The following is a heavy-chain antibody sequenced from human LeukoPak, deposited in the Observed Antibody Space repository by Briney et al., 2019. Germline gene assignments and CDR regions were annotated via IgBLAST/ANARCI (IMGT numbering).Heavy chain of an antibody. CDR1: GFTLSSYA. D-gene: IGHD1-14*01. Sequence: GGSLRLSCAASGFTLSSYAMSWVRQAPGKGLEWVSAISGSGGGTYYADSVKGRFTISRDNSKNTLYLQMNSLRAEDTAVYYCAKPELPIGRGAFDYWGQGTLVTVSS. V-gene: IGHV3-23*01. CDR3: AKPELPIGRGAFDY. CDR2: ISGSGGGT. J-gene: IGHJ4*02.